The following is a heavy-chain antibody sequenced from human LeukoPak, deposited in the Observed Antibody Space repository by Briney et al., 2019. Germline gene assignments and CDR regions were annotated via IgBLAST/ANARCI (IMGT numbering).Heavy chain of an antibody. V-gene: IGHV4-61*01. Sequence: PSETLSLTCTVSGGSVSSGSYYWGWIRQPRGKGLEWIGYIYYSGSTNYNPSLKSRVTISVDTSKNQFSLKLSSVTAADTAVYYCAREGRELDPWGQGTLVTVSS. CDR1: GGSVSSGSYY. CDR2: IYYSGST. D-gene: IGHD1-1*01. CDR3: AREGRELDP. J-gene: IGHJ5*02.